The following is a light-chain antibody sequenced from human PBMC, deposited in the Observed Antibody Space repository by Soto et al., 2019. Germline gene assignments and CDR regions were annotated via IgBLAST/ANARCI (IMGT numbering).Light chain of an antibody. J-gene: IGKJ2*01. V-gene: IGKV3-20*01. CDR3: QQYGSSPYT. CDR2: GAS. CDR1: QSVSSSY. Sequence: EIVLTQSPGTLSLSPGERATLSCRASQSVSSSYLAWYQQKPGQAPRLLIYGASSRATGIPDRVSGSGSGTDFTLTISRPEPEDFAVYYCQQYGSSPYTFGQGTKLEIK.